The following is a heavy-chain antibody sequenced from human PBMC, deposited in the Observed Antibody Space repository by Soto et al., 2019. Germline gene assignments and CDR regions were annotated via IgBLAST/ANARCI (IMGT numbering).Heavy chain of an antibody. J-gene: IGHJ4*02. D-gene: IGHD6-19*01. CDR3: AKGAAVAGFGDYFDY. V-gene: IGHV3-30*18. Sequence: QVQLVESGGGVVQPGRSLRLSCAASGFTCSSYGMHWVRQAPGKGLEWVAVISYDGSNKYHADSVKGRFTISRDSSKNTLYLQMNSLRAEDTAVYCCAKGAAVAGFGDYFDYWGQGTLVTVSS. CDR2: ISYDGSNK. CDR1: GFTCSSYG.